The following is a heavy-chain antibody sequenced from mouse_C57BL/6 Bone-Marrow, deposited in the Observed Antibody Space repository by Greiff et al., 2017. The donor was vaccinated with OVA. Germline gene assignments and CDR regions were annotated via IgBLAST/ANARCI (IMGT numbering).Heavy chain of an antibody. CDR3: ARCSYLFYWYYDV. Sequence: QVQLQQPGAELVKPGASVKLSCKASGYTFTSYWMHWVKQRPGQGLEWIGMIHPNSGSTNYNEKFKSKATLTVDKSSSTAYMQLRSLTSEDSAVYYCARCSYLFYWYYDVWGTGTTVTVSS. CDR1: GYTFTSYW. J-gene: IGHJ1*03. CDR2: IHPNSGST. V-gene: IGHV1-64*01. D-gene: IGHD2-10*01.